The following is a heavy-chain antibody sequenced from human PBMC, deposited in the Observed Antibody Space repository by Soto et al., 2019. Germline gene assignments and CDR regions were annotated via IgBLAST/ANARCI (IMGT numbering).Heavy chain of an antibody. D-gene: IGHD6-19*01. CDR2: IYWDDDK. J-gene: IGHJ4*02. CDR1: GFSLSTSGVG. Sequence: QITLKESGPTLVNPTQTLTLTCTFSGFSLSTSGVGVGWIRQPPGKALEWLAIIYWDDDKRYSPPLKSRPTITKDTTKNQVVLTMPNMDPVDTATYYCAQEGGGVAGFAYWGQGTLVTVSS. V-gene: IGHV2-5*02. CDR3: AQEGGGVAGFAY.